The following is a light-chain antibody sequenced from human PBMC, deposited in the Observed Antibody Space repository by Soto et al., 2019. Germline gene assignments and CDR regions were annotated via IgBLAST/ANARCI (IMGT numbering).Light chain of an antibody. Sequence: EIELTQSLATLSLSPGETATLSCRASQNVDKFLAWYQQRPGQPPRLLIFDSSNRATGVPVRFSGSGSGTVFTLTIGSLEPEDSAVYYCQQRKNWPPITFGQGTRLVI. J-gene: IGKJ5*01. CDR3: QQRKNWPPIT. V-gene: IGKV3-11*01. CDR1: QNVDKF. CDR2: DSS.